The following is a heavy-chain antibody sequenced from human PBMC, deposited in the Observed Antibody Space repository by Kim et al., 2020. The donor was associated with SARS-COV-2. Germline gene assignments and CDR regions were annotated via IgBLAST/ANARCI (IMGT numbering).Heavy chain of an antibody. CDR2: GDDAGHI. CDR3: TRERSVTWLTRGLLAY. J-gene: IGHJ4*02. D-gene: IGHD6-25*01. CDR1: GGSISNYY. V-gene: IGHV4-59*13. Sequence: SQTLSLTCHVSGGSISNYYWGWIRQPPGKGLEWIGNGDDAGHINYNPSLKSRVTISLDTSKNQFYLRLNSVSAADTAIYYCTRERSVTWLTRGLLAYWGQGTLVTVSS.